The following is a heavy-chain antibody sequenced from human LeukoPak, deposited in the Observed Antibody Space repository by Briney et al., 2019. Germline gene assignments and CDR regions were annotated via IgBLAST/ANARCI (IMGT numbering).Heavy chain of an antibody. Sequence: SETLSLTCAVYGGSFSGYYWSWIRQPPGKGLEWIGEIDHSGNINNNPSLKSRVTISVDPSKNQFSLKVRSVTAADAAMYYCARGRTVLETGQRPFDYRGQGTLVTVSS. CDR3: ARGRTVLETGQRPFDY. V-gene: IGHV4-34*01. CDR1: GGSFSGYY. J-gene: IGHJ4*02. D-gene: IGHD3-9*01. CDR2: IDHSGNI.